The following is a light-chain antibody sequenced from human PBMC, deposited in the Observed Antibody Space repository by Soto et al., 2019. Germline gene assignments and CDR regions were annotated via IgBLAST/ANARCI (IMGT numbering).Light chain of an antibody. Sequence: DIQMTQSPSSLSASVGDRATITCRASQSISGHLNRYQQKPGKAPKLLLYTASSLQSGVPSRFSDSGSGTESTPTITSLQPEDFATYYCQQSYGAPCTFGQGTKVEIK. V-gene: IGKV1-39*01. CDR3: QQSYGAPCT. CDR2: TAS. CDR1: QSISGH. J-gene: IGKJ1*01.